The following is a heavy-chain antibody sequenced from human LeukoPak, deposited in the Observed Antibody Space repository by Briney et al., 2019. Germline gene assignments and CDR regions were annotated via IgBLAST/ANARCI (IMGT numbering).Heavy chain of an antibody. V-gene: IGHV3-23*01. J-gene: IGHJ4*02. D-gene: IGHD1-7*01. CDR1: GFTFSSYA. Sequence: GGSLRLSCAASGFTFSSYAMSWVRQAPGKGLEWVSAISGSGGSTYYADSVKGRFTISRDNSKNTLYLQMNSLRAEDTAVYYCAKDVWVTGTSRTFDYWGQGTLVTVSS. CDR3: AKDVWVTGTSRTFDY. CDR2: ISGSGGST.